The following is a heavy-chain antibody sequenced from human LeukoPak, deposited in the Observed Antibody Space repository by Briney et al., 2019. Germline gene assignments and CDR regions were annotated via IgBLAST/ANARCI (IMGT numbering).Heavy chain of an antibody. V-gene: IGHV1-2*02. CDR1: GYTFTGYY. Sequence: SVKVSCKASGYTFTGYYMHWVRQAPGQGLEWMGWINPNSGGTNYAQKFQGRVTMTRDTSISTAYMELSRLRSQDTAVYYCARGGYSNRNWFDPWGQGTLVTVSS. CDR2: INPNSGGT. D-gene: IGHD6-13*01. CDR3: ARGGYSNRNWFDP. J-gene: IGHJ5*02.